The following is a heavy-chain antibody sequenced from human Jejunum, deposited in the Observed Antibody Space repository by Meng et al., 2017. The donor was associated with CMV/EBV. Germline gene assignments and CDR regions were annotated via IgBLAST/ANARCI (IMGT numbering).Heavy chain of an antibody. V-gene: IGHV4-4*07. CDR1: GDSINNHF. D-gene: IGHD3-22*01. CDR2: ISSSGNT. Sequence: QGHLQGLGPVLVRPSETLSLTCSVSGDSINNHFWSWIRQPAGKKLEWIGRISSSGNTNYTPSFKSRVIMSLDTSNNQFFLKLTSVTAADTALYYCARGESRGYYYFDYWGQGILVTVSS. CDR3: ARGESRGYYYFDY. J-gene: IGHJ4*02.